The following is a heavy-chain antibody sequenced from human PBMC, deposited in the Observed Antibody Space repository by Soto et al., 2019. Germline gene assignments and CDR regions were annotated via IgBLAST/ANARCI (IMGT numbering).Heavy chain of an antibody. CDR2: INPNSGGT. J-gene: IGHJ5*02. Sequence: ASVKVSCKASGYTFTGYYMHWVRQAPGQGLEWMGWINPNSGGTNYAQKFQGGVTMTRDTSISTAYMELSRLRSDGTAVYYCARDRYCSSTSCLEGWFDPWGQGTLVTVSS. CDR1: GYTFTGYY. V-gene: IGHV1-2*02. D-gene: IGHD2-2*01. CDR3: ARDRYCSSTSCLEGWFDP.